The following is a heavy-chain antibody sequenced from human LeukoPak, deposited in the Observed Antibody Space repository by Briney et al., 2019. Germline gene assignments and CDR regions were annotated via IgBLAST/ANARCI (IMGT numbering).Heavy chain of an antibody. CDR2: ISGSGGST. V-gene: IGHV3-23*01. Sequence: GGSLRLSCAASGFTFSSYAMSWVRQAPGKGLEWVSAISGSGGSTYYADSVKGRFTISRDNSKNTLYLQMNSLRAEDTAVYYCAKGTRSSTSCCGGYWGQGTLVTVSS. CDR1: GFTFSSYA. CDR3: AKGTRSSTSCCGGY. D-gene: IGHD2-2*01. J-gene: IGHJ4*02.